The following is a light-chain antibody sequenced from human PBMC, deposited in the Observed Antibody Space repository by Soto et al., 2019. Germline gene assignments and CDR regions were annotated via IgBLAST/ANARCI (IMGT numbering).Light chain of an antibody. V-gene: IGLV1-40*01. CDR2: GNN. J-gene: IGLJ1*01. CDR3: QSYDSGLSTYV. CDR1: SANIGTGYD. Sequence: QSVLTHPPSVSGAPGQRVTISCTGGSANIGTGYDVHWYQQVPGTAPKLLIYGNNNRPSGIPDRFSGSKSDTSASLAIAGLQAEDEADYYCQSYDSGLSTYVFGTGTKVTVL.